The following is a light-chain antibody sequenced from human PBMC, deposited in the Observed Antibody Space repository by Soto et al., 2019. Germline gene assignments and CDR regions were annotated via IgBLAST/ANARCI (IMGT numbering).Light chain of an antibody. Sequence: EIVLTQSPGTLSLSPVETATLSFRASQTVNSDYLAWFQQRPGQAPRLLIFATSRRATDIPDRFSGSGSGTEFTLTISSLQPEDFATYYCQQYNSYPYTFGQGTRLENK. CDR1: QTVNSDY. CDR3: QQYNSYPYT. CDR2: ATS. J-gene: IGKJ5*01. V-gene: IGKV3-20*01.